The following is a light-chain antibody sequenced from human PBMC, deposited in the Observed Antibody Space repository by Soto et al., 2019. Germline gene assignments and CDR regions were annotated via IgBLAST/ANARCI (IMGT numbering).Light chain of an antibody. V-gene: IGKV1-27*01. CDR1: QGISNN. J-gene: IGKJ4*01. CDR2: AAS. Sequence: DIQMTQSPSSLSASVGDRVTIACRASQGISNNLAWYQQKPGKVHKLLIYAASTLESGVPSRFSGSRSGTDFTLTISSLQPEDVATYYCQKYDSAPLTFGGGTKVEIK. CDR3: QKYDSAPLT.